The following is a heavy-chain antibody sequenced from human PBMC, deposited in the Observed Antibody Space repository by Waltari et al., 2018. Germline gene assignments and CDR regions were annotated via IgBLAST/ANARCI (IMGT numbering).Heavy chain of an antibody. CDR2: LNPNTGDT. V-gene: IGHV1-2*06. CDR3: ARDLGHHGDYALGRIDY. D-gene: IGHD4-17*01. CDR1: GYTFLSYY. Sequence: QVQLVQSGTEVKKPGDSVKVSCQASGYTFLSYYILCVRQAPGQGLEWMGRLNPNTGDTVCAQGFKGRATMTRDTSIATAYLELSRLRSDDTAVYYCARDLGHHGDYALGRIDYWGQGTLVTVSS. J-gene: IGHJ4*02.